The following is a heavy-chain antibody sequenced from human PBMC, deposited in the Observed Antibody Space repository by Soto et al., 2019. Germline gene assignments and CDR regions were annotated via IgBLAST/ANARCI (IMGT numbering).Heavy chain of an antibody. CDR3: AKDMWTIYYYYYMDV. D-gene: IGHD2-21*01. CDR2: ISWNSGSI. Sequence: EVQLVESGGGLVQPGRSLRLSCAASGFTFDDYAMHWVRQAPGKGLEGVSGISWNSGSIGYADSVKGRVTISRDNAKNSLYLQMNSLRAEDTALYYCAKDMWTIYYYYYMDVWGKGTTVTVSS. CDR1: GFTFDDYA. V-gene: IGHV3-9*01. J-gene: IGHJ6*03.